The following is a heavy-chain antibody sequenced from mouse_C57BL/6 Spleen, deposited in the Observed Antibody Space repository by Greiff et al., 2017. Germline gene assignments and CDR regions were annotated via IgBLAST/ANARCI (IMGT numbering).Heavy chain of an antibody. V-gene: IGHV1-5*01. CDR3: TIGDYYGSRVPYYCDY. CDR2: IYPGNSDT. D-gene: IGHD1-1*01. Sequence: VQLQQSGTVLARPGASVKMSCKTSGYTFTSYWMHWVKQRPGQGLEWIGAIYPGNSDTSYNQKFKGKAKLTAVTSASTAYMALSCLTNEDSAVYYCTIGDYYGSRVPYYCDYRGQGTTLTVSS. J-gene: IGHJ2*01. CDR1: GYTFTSYW.